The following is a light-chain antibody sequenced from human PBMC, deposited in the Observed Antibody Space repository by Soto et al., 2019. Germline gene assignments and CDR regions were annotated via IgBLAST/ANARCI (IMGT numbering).Light chain of an antibody. CDR3: HQYGNSFGT. CDR2: DAV. J-gene: IGKJ2*01. V-gene: IGKV3-20*01. Sequence: EIVLTQSPGTLSLSPGEGATVSCRASQSVTGTNLAWYQQRAGQAPRLLIYDAVRRATGIPDRFSGSGSGTDFTFTISSLEPEDFAVYYCHQYGNSFGTFGQGTKVEI. CDR1: QSVTGTN.